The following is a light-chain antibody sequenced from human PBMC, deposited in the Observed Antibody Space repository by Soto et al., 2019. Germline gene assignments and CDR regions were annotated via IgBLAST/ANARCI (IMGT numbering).Light chain of an antibody. CDR2: DAS. Sequence: EFVLTQSPGTLSLSPGEIAILSFRASQTVINNYLAWDRQNPGQAPRLLIYDASSRATGIPDRFSGGGSGTDFTLTISRLEREDFAVYYCQQFSSYPLTFGGGTKVDIK. V-gene: IGKV3-20*01. CDR1: QTVINNY. CDR3: QQFSSYPLT. J-gene: IGKJ4*01.